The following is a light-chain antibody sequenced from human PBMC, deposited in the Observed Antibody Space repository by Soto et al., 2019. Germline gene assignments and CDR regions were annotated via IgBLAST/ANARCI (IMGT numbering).Light chain of an antibody. Sequence: DVVMTQSPLSLPVTLGQPASISCRSSQSLVYSDGNTYLNWFQQRPGQSPSRLIYKVSNRDSGVPDRFIGSGACIDFTLKISMVDAEDGGVYDCRQGTRWPPMYSFGPGTKLESK. J-gene: IGKJ2*03. CDR1: QSLVYSDGNTY. CDR2: KVS. V-gene: IGKV2-30*01. CDR3: RQGTRWPPMYS.